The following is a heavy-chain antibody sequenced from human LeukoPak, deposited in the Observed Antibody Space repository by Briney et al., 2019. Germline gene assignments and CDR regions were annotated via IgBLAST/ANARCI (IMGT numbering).Heavy chain of an antibody. CDR3: ARGGRRVWIAVAPAWFDP. V-gene: IGHV4-39*07. D-gene: IGHD6-19*01. CDR2: IYYSGST. CDR1: GGSISSSSYY. J-gene: IGHJ5*02. Sequence: SETLSLTCTVSGGSISSSSYYWGWIRQPPGKGLEWIGSIYYSGSTYYNPSLKSRVSISVDTSQNQFSLKLRSVTAADTAVYYCARGGRRVWIAVAPAWFDPWGQGTLVTVSS.